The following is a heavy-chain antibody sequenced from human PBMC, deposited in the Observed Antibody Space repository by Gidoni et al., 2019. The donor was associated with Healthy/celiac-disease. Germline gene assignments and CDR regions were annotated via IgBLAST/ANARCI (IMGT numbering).Heavy chain of an antibody. V-gene: IGHV4-39*01. Sequence: QLQLQESGPGLVKPSETRSLTCTVPGGSISSSSYYWGWIRQPPGKGLGWIGSIYYSGSTYYNPSLKSRVTISVDTSKNQFSLKLSSLTAADTAVYYCARRLRGTSGYYFDYWGQGTLVTVSS. CDR1: GGSISSSSYY. CDR2: IYYSGST. J-gene: IGHJ4*02. D-gene: IGHD1-7*01. CDR3: ARRLRGTSGYYFDY.